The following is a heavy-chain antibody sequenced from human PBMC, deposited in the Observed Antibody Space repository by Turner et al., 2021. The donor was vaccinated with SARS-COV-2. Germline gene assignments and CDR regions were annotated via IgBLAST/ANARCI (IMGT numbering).Heavy chain of an antibody. CDR2: IKRRAYGGTT. V-gene: IGHV3-15*01. Sequence: EVKLVESGRNLVKPGGSLRLSCSASGFTFINAWLSWVRHGPGKGLEWVGSIKRRAYGGTTDYAAPANGRFNISRDDSKNTLYLQMNNLKTDDTAVYYCTTEATLNGDFDFWGQGTLVTVSS. J-gene: IGHJ4*02. CDR3: TTEATLNGDFDF. CDR1: GFTFINAW. D-gene: IGHD3-9*01.